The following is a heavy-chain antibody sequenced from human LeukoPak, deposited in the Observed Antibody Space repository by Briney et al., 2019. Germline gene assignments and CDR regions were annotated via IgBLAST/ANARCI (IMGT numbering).Heavy chain of an antibody. V-gene: IGHV4-4*07. CDR3: ARGEYFQDSNGYSYYFHS. CDR1: GGSIGWDY. D-gene: IGHD3-22*01. CDR2: IYKSGST. J-gene: IGHJ4*02. Sequence: MASETLSLTCTVSGGSIGWDYWSWIRQSAGKGLEWIGRIYKSGSTNYNPSFRSRVTMSVDTSKNQFSLSVTSVTAADTAVYYCARGEYFQDSNGYSYYFHSWGQGSLVTVSS.